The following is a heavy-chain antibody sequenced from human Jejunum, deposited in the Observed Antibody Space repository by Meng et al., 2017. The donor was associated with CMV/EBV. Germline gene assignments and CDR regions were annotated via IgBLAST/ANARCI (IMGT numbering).Heavy chain of an antibody. CDR1: STDLY. V-gene: IGHV3-72*01. Sequence: STDLYIAWVRHAPGTGLEWFGRIRNKANSYTTLYAASVKDRFTFSRDDSKNSVFLQMNSLKTEDTAVYYCTRVRKGLAGQTTLDYWGQGTLVTVSS. J-gene: IGHJ4*02. CDR3: TRVRKGLAGQTTLDY. D-gene: IGHD1-7*01. CDR2: IRNKANSYTT.